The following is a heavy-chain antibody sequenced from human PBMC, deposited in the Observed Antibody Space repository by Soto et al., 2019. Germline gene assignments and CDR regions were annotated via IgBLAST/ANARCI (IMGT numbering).Heavy chain of an antibody. CDR2: IYYSGST. CDR1: GGSVSSGGYY. Sequence: PSETLSLTCTVSGGSVSSGGYYWSWIRQHPGKGLEWIGYIYYSGSTYYNPSLKSRVTISVDTSKNQFSLKLSSVTPEDTAVYFCVRDSSGFHWYFDLWGRGTLVTVSS. J-gene: IGHJ2*01. V-gene: IGHV4-31*03. D-gene: IGHD6-19*01. CDR3: VRDSSGFHWYFDL.